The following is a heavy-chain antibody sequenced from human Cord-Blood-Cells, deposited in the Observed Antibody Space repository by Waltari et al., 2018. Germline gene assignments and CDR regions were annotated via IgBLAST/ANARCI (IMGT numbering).Heavy chain of an antibody. Sequence: EVQLVESGGGLIQPGGSLRLSCPASGFTVSSNYMSWVRQAPGKGLEWVSVIYSGGSTYYADSVKGRFTISRDNSKNTLYLQMNSLRAEDTAVYYCARVGWGRGYWFDPWGQGTLVTVSS. V-gene: IGHV3-53*01. CDR3: ARVGWGRGYWFDP. D-gene: IGHD3-16*01. J-gene: IGHJ5*02. CDR1: GFTVSSNY. CDR2: IYSGGST.